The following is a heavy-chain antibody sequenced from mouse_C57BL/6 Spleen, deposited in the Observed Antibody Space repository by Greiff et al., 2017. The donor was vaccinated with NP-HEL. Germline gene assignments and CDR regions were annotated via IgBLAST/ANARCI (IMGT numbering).Heavy chain of an antibody. Sequence: VQLKASGPELVKPGASVKISCKASGYSFTDYHMNWVKQSNGKRLAWIGVINPNYGTTSYNQKFKGKATLTVDQSSSTAYLQLNSLTSEDSAVYYCGSGDYPSFAYWGQGTLVTVSA. CDR3: GSGDYPSFAY. D-gene: IGHD2-4*01. J-gene: IGHJ3*01. CDR2: INPNYGTT. V-gene: IGHV1-39*01. CDR1: GYSFTDYH.